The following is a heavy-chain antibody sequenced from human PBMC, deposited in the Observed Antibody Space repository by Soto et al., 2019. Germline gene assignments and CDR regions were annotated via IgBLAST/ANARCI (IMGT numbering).Heavy chain of an antibody. Sequence: SCPTLVDPTQHLTVASPISGLARIRSEGGGFWVRQPPGKALAWLANIYWNDDQYYSPSLKSRLTSTRDTSKNQVVLIMTNMDPVDTATYFCAQRTWGYGMGVFGQGTTVAV. CDR1: GLARIRSEGG. D-gene: IGHD3-16*01. V-gene: IGHV2-5*01. CDR3: AQRTWGYGMGV. J-gene: IGHJ6*02. CDR2: IYWNDDQ.